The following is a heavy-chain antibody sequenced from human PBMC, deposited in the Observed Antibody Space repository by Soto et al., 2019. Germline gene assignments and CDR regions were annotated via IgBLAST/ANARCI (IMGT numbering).Heavy chain of an antibody. CDR3: ARGFPSQDYDYMPKPFDI. CDR2: ISAYNGNT. D-gene: IGHD3-16*01. V-gene: IGHV1-18*01. Sequence: QVQLVQSGAEVKKPGASVKVSCKASGYTFTSYGISWVRQAPGQGLEWMGWISAYNGNTNYAQKLQGRVTMTTDTSTRKASRELRSLRFDDRAVYYCARGFPSQDYDYMPKPFDIWGQGTMVTVSS. J-gene: IGHJ3*02. CDR1: GYTFTSYG.